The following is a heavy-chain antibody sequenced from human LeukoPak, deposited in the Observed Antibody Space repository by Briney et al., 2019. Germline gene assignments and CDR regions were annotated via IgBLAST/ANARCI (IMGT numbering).Heavy chain of an antibody. Sequence: GGSLRLSCAASGFTFSSYAMSWVRQAPGKGLEWVSAISGSGGSTYYADSVKGRFTIPRDNSKNTLYLQMNSLRAEDTAVYYCAKQVTDFWSGYLDYWGQGTLVTVSS. V-gene: IGHV3-23*01. J-gene: IGHJ4*02. D-gene: IGHD3-3*01. CDR2: ISGSGGST. CDR1: GFTFSSYA. CDR3: AKQVTDFWSGYLDY.